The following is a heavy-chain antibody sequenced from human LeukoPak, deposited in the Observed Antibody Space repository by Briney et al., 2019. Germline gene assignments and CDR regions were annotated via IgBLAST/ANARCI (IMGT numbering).Heavy chain of an antibody. CDR3: AKEGQQLDTLANDAFDI. CDR2: IYGDRNGGST. CDR1: GFNVRYDF. Sequence: PGGSLRLSCVVSGFNVRYDFISWVRQAPGKGLEWVSIIYGDRNGGSTYYADSVKGRFTISRDNSKNTLYLQMNSLRAEDTAVYCCAKEGQQLDTLANDAFDIWGQGTMVTVSS. J-gene: IGHJ3*02. D-gene: IGHD6-13*01. V-gene: IGHV3-53*05.